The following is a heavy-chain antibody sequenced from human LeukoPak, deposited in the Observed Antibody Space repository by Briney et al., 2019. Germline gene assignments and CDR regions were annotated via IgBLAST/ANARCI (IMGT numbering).Heavy chain of an antibody. V-gene: IGHV3-53*01. CDR2: IYSGGST. J-gene: IGHJ4*02. D-gene: IGHD6-19*01. CDR1: GFTVSSNY. Sequence: PGGSLRLSCAASGFTVSSNYMSWVRQAPGKGPEWVSVIYSGGSTYYADSVKGRFTISRDNSRNTLYLQMNSLRAEDTAVYYCARDYGVAEGHWGQGTLVTVFS. CDR3: ARDYGVAEGH.